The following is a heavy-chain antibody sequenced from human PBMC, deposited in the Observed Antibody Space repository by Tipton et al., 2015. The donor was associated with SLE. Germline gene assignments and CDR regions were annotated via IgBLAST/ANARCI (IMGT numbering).Heavy chain of an antibody. CDR2: IEQDGSEK. CDR1: GFTFSDYD. D-gene: IGHD4-23*01. CDR3: AKVRQGKNYYYGMDV. Sequence: SLRLSCAASGFTFSDYDMSWFRQAPGKGLEWVANIEQDGSEKFYVDSVKGRFTISRDNSKNTLYLQMNGLRPDDTAVYYCAKVRQGKNYYYGMDVWGQGTTVTVSS. V-gene: IGHV3-7*01. J-gene: IGHJ6*02.